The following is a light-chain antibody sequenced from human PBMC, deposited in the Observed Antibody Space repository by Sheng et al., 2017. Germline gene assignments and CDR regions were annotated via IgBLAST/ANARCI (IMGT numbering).Light chain of an antibody. CDR3: QVWDSSTYVI. J-gene: IGLJ2*01. Sequence: SYAVTQPLSVSVALGQTARITCGGNYIGSKNVHWYQKKPGQAPMLVIYRDVNRPSAIPERFSGSNSGNTATLTISRVQAGDEADYYCQVWDSSTYVIFGGGTKLTVL. CDR2: RDV. CDR1: YIGSKN. V-gene: IGLV3-9*01.